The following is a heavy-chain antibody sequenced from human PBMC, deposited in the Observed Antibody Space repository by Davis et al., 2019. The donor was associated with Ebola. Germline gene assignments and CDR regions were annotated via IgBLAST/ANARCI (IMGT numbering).Heavy chain of an antibody. CDR1: GYSFTSYW. Sequence: GESLKISCKGSGYSFTSYWIGWVRQMPGKGLEWMGIIYPGDSDTRYSPSFQGQVTIPADKSISTAYLQWSSLKASDTAMYYCARHVADGYNYNYYYYMDVWGKGTTVTVSS. J-gene: IGHJ6*03. CDR2: IYPGDSDT. D-gene: IGHD5-24*01. CDR3: ARHVADGYNYNYYYYMDV. V-gene: IGHV5-51*01.